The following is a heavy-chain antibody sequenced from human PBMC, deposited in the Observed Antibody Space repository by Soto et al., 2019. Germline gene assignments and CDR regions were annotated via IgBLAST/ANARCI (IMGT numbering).Heavy chain of an antibody. CDR3: ARDKRYSSSWYGHYYYYGMDV. J-gene: IGHJ6*02. V-gene: IGHV1-46*01. D-gene: IGHD6-13*01. CDR1: GYTVTSYY. Sequence: ASVKVSCKASGYTVTSYYMHWVLEAPGQGLEWMGIINPSGGSTRYAQKFQGRVTMTRATSKSTVYMELSSLRSEDTAVYYCARDKRYSSSWYGHYYYYGMDVWGQGTKVTVSS. CDR2: INPSGGST.